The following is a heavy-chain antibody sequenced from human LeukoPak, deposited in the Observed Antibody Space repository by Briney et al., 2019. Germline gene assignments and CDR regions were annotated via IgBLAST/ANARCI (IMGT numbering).Heavy chain of an antibody. CDR3: ARVIAVAGTPYYFDY. CDR2: INSDGSST. Sequence: GGSLRLSCAASGLTFSSYWMHWVRQAPGKGLVWVSRINSDGSSTSYADSVKGRFTISRDNAKNTLYLQMNSLRAEDTAVYYCARVIAVAGTPYYFDYWGQGTLVTVSS. V-gene: IGHV3-74*01. J-gene: IGHJ4*02. D-gene: IGHD6-19*01. CDR1: GLTFSSYW.